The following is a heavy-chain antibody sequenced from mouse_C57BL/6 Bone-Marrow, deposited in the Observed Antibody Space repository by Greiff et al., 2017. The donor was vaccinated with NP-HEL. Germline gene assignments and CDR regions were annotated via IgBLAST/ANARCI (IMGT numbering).Heavy chain of an antibody. J-gene: IGHJ1*03. V-gene: IGHV3-8*01. CDR2: ISYSGST. D-gene: IGHD1-1*01. CDR1: GYSITSYY. Sequence: EVKLMESGPGLAKPSQTLSLTCSVTGYSITSYYWNWIRKFPGNKLEYMGYISYSGSTYYNPSLKSRISITRDTSQNQYYLQLNSVTTEDTATYYCARWGYYGSRWYFDVWGTGTTVTVSS. CDR3: ARWGYYGSRWYFDV.